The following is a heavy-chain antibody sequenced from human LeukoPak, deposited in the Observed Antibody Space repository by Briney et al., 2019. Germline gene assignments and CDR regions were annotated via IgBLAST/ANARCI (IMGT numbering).Heavy chain of an antibody. CDR2: IYYSGST. V-gene: IGHV4-39*01. D-gene: IGHD3/OR15-3a*01. Sequence: SETLSLTCTVSGGSIRSSYYYWGWIRQPPGKGLEWIGSIYYSGSTYYNPSLKSRVTISVDTSKNQFSLKLSSVTAADTAVYYCATRWTGPKDYWGQGTLVTVSS. J-gene: IGHJ4*02. CDR3: ATRWTGPKDY. CDR1: GGSIRSSYYY.